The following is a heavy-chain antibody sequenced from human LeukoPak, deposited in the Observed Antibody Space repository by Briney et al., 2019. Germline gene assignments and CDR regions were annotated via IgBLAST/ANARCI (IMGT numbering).Heavy chain of an antibody. V-gene: IGHV3-64*01. CDR3: ARDRDCSGGNCRANWFDH. CDR1: GFSLSNYA. D-gene: IGHD2-15*01. J-gene: IGHJ5*02. CDR2: ISTDGVNT. Sequence: GGSLRLSCAASGFSLSNYAMHWVRQTPGKGLEYVSAISTDGVNTYYANSVKGRFTISRDNSKNTLYLQMDSLRAEDMAVYYCARDRDCSGGNCRANWFDHWGQGTLVTVSS.